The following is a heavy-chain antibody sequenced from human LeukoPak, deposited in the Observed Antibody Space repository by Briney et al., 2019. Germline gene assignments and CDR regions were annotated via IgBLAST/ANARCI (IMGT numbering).Heavy chain of an antibody. Sequence: SSETLSLTCTVSGGSISSSSHYWGWIRQPPGKGLELIGSIYYTGSTNYNPSLKSRVTMSVDTSKNQFSLKLNSVTAADTAVYYCAGEWLPRDVWGQGTTVTVSS. D-gene: IGHD3-22*01. CDR1: GGSISSSSHY. CDR2: IYYTGST. J-gene: IGHJ6*02. CDR3: AGEWLPRDV. V-gene: IGHV4-39*07.